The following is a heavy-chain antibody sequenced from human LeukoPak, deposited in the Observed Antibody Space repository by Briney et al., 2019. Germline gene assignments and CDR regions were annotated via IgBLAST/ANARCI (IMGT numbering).Heavy chain of an antibody. Sequence: ASVKVSCKASGGTFSSYAISWVRQAPGQGLEWMGGIIPIFGTANYAQKFQGRVTITTDESTSTAYMELSSLRSEDTAVYYCARATAPSSSSGSLDYWGQGTLVTVSS. CDR2: IIPIFGTA. V-gene: IGHV1-69*05. CDR3: ARATAPSSSSGSLDY. CDR1: GGTFSSYA. J-gene: IGHJ4*02. D-gene: IGHD6-6*01.